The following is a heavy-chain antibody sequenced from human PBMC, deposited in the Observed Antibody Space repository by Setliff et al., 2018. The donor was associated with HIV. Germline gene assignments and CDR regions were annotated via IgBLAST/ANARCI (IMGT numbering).Heavy chain of an antibody. CDR1: GFSLYTRGVG. V-gene: IGHV2-5*02. CDR2: IYWDDYK. J-gene: IGHJ4*02. Sequence: SGPTLVNPTQTLTVTCTFSGFSLYTRGVGVGWIRQPPGKALEWLAVIYWDDYKHYSPSLKNRLTVTKDNSKNQVVLTMTNMDPVDTATYYCAHAYGSRSRYFEYWGQGTLVTVSS. CDR3: AHAYGSRSRYFEY. D-gene: IGHD3-10*01.